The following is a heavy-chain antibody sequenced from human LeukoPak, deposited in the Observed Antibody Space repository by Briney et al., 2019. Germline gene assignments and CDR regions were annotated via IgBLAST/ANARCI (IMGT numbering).Heavy chain of an antibody. CDR3: ARDFRAAMVSDWFDP. Sequence: ASVKVSCKASGYTFTGYYMHWGRQGPGQGLELMGMINPNSGGTNYAQKFQGRVTMTRDTSISTAYMELSRLRSDDTAVYYCARDFRAAMVSDWFDPWGQGTLVTVSS. V-gene: IGHV1-2*02. D-gene: IGHD5-18*01. J-gene: IGHJ5*02. CDR1: GYTFTGYY. CDR2: INPNSGGT.